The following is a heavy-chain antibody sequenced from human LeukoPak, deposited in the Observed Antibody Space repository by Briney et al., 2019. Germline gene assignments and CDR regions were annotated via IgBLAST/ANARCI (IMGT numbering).Heavy chain of an antibody. Sequence: SETLSLTCTVSGGSISSYYWSWIRQPPGKGLEWIGYIYYSGSTNYNPSLKSRVTISVDTSKSQFSLKLTSVTAADTAVYYCARHSIDVSPLVATLTWFDPWGQGTLVTVSS. J-gene: IGHJ5*02. V-gene: IGHV4-59*08. CDR2: IYYSGST. D-gene: IGHD1-26*01. CDR3: ARHSIDVSPLVATLTWFDP. CDR1: GGSISSYY.